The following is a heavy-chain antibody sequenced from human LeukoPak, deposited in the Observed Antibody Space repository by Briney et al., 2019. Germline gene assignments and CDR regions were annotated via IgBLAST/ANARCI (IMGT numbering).Heavy chain of an antibody. CDR3: ARRGPSCYDPDYYYYYYMDV. V-gene: IGHV3-48*03. CDR1: GFTFSSYE. J-gene: IGHJ6*03. CDR2: ISSSGSTI. Sequence: GGSLRLSCAASGFTFSSYEMNWVRQAPGKGLEWVSYISSSGSTINYADSVKGRFTISRDNAKNSLYLQMNSLRAEDTAVYYCARRGPSCYDPDYYYYYYMDVWGKGTTVTISS. D-gene: IGHD5-12*01.